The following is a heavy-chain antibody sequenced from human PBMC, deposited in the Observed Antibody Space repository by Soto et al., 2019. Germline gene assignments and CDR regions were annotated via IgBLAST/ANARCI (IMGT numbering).Heavy chain of an antibody. V-gene: IGHV4-38-2*01. CDR1: GYSMTSGYY. J-gene: IGHJ6*02. CDR3: ARTFDYYGMDV. Sequence: LSLTFAVSGYSMTSGYYWGWVRQAPGKGLEWLGSIYHGGSLYYNPSLKSRVTISMDTSANHFSLHLTSVTAADTAVYYCARTFDYYGMDVWGQGTTVTVSS. CDR2: IYHGGSL. D-gene: IGHD3-3*01.